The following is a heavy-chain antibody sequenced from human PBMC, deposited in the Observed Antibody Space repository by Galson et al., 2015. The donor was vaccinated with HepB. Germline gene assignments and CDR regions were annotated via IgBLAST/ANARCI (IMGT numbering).Heavy chain of an antibody. V-gene: IGHV5-10-1*01. CDR3: ASVVPAVPQGDSSGYYGRGFDAFDI. CDR1: GYSFTSYW. J-gene: IGHJ3*02. Sequence: QSGAAVKKPRESLRISLMGSGYSFTSYWISWVWQMPGKCLEWLGRMDPSDSYTNYRPSYQGHVTISADKSISTAYLHWSSLKASDSAMYYCASVVPAVPQGDSSGYYGRGFDAFDIWGQGTMVTVSS. CDR2: MDPSDSYT. D-gene: IGHD3-22*01.